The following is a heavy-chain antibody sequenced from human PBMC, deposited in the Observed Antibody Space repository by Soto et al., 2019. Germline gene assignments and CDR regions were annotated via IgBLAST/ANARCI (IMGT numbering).Heavy chain of an antibody. Sequence: GGALRLSCAASGLTLSSYAMSWVRQAPGKGLEWVSTVSGSGGGSYYGDSVEGRFTISRDNSNNMLFLQMNSLRAEDTALYYCAKSYCGGGRCFQFDCWGQGPQVTVSS. V-gene: IGHV3-23*01. J-gene: IGHJ4*02. D-gene: IGHD2-15*01. CDR3: AKSYCGGGRCFQFDC. CDR1: GLTLSSYA. CDR2: VSGSGGGS.